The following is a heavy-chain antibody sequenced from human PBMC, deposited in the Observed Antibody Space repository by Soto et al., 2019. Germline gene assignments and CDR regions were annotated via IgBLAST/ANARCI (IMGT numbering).Heavy chain of an antibody. CDR2: IHYTGST. J-gene: IGHJ5*02. D-gene: IGHD1-1*01. CDR1: GGSMSRYY. Sequence: WETLSLTCTVSGGSMSRYYWTWIRQPPGKGLEWIGNIHYTGSTNYNPSLKSRVTILLGTSTSQFSLKVSSVTAADTAVYCCARDLTISSNAGPLDPWGHGALVTVSS. CDR3: ARDLTISSNAGPLDP. V-gene: IGHV4-59*01.